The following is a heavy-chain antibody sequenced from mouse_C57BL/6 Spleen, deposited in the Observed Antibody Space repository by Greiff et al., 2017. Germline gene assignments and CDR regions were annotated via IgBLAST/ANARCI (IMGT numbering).Heavy chain of an antibody. D-gene: IGHD2-1*01. CDR3: NYGNVEGFAY. V-gene: IGHV1-59*01. Sequence: VQLQQPGAELVRPGTSVKLSCKASGYTFTSYWMHWVKQRPGQGLEWIGVIDPSDSYTNYNQKFKGKATLTVDTSSSTAYMQLSSLTSEDSAVYYCNYGNVEGFAYWGQGTLVTVSA. CDR1: GYTFTSYW. J-gene: IGHJ3*01. CDR2: IDPSDSYT.